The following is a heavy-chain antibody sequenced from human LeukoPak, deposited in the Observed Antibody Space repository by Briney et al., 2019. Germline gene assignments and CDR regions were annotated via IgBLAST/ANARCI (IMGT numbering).Heavy chain of an antibody. V-gene: IGHV1-69*05. J-gene: IGHJ6*03. CDR1: GGTFSSHA. CDR3: ARGLQYQLLKALGRYYMDV. CDR2: IIPISGTA. Sequence: SVKVSCKASGGTFSSHAIAWVRQAPGQGPEWMGGIIPISGTANYAQKFQGRVTITTDEPTSTAYLELSSLASDDTAVYYCARGLQYQLLKALGRYYMDVWGEGTTVTVSS. D-gene: IGHD2-2*01.